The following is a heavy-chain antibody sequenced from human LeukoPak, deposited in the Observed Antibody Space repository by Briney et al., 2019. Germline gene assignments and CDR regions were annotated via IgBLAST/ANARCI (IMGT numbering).Heavy chain of an antibody. CDR3: ARCPLTYYFDY. J-gene: IGHJ4*02. CDR1: GGSISSYY. CDR2: IYTSGST. V-gene: IGHV4-4*07. Sequence: SVTLSLTCTVSGGSISSYYWSWIRQPAGKGLEWIGRIYTSGSTNYNPSLKSRVTTSVDTSKNQFSLKLSSVTAADTVVCYCARCPLTYYFDYWGQGTLVTVSS.